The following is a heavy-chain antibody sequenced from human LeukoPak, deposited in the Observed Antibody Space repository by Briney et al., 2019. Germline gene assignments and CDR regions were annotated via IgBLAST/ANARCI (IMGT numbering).Heavy chain of an antibody. Sequence: KISCKASGYSFTTHWIVWLRHMPGKGLEWMGVIYPIDSNTKYNPSFQGQVTISADKSITTAYLQWSSLKASDTAMYYCARLPAVAGPTFYYYMDVWGKGTTVIVSS. CDR3: ARLPAVAGPTFYYYMDV. CDR2: IYPIDSNT. V-gene: IGHV5-51*01. CDR1: GYSFTTHW. J-gene: IGHJ6*03. D-gene: IGHD6-19*01.